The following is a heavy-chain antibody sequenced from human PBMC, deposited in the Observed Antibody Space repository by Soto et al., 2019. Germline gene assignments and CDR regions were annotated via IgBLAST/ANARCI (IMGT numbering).Heavy chain of an antibody. J-gene: IGHJ6*02. CDR2: ISKSSTTI. D-gene: IGHD2-15*01. V-gene: IGHV3-48*02. CDR1: GFTLSTYS. Sequence: GGSLRLSCIASGFTLSTYSMTWVRQAPGKGLEWLSYISKSSTTINYADSVKGRFTISRDNAKNSVYLEMSSLRDEDSAVYYCARDPPSFYYYGMDVWGQGTTVTVSS. CDR3: ARDPPSFYYYGMDV.